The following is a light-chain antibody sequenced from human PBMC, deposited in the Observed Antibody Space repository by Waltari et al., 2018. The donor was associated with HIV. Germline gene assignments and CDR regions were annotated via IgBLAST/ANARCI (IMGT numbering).Light chain of an antibody. V-gene: IGKV1-8*01. J-gene: IGKJ1*01. CDR1: QSISTS. Sequence: IRMTQSPSSFSASTGDRVTITCRASQSISTSLAWYQLKPGKAPKLLIYGASPLQSGVPSRFSGSGSGTDFTLTISCLQSDDFATYSCQQYYTYPQTFGQGTTVEIK. CDR3: QQYYTYPQT. CDR2: GAS.